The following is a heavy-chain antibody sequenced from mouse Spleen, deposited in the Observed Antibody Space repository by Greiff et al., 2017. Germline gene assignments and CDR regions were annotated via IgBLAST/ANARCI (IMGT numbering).Heavy chain of an antibody. V-gene: IGHV5-9-1*01. CDR1: GFTFSSYA. CDR2: ISSGGSYT. CDR3: ARGEVRLYWYFDV. J-gene: IGHJ1*01. Sequence: EVKLVESGGGLVKPGGSLKLSCAASGFTFSSYAMSWVRQTPEKGLEWVATISSGGSYTYYPASVTGRFTISRDNAKNTLYLQMSSLRSEDTAMYYCARGEVRLYWYFDVWGAGTTVTVSS. D-gene: IGHD2-14*01.